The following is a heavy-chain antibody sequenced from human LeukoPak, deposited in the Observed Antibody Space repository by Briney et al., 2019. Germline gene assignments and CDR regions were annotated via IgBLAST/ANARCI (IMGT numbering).Heavy chain of an antibody. Sequence: PSETLSLTCTVSGGSISGNYWSWIRQSPGKGLEWIGYIYYSGSTSYNPSLKSRVTISVDTPKNQFSLKVNSVNAADTAVYYCARSSDYVWGSYRFDYWGQGTLVTVSS. CDR2: IYYSGST. V-gene: IGHV4-59*01. CDR3: ARSSDYVWGSYRFDY. D-gene: IGHD3-16*02. CDR1: GGSISGNY. J-gene: IGHJ4*02.